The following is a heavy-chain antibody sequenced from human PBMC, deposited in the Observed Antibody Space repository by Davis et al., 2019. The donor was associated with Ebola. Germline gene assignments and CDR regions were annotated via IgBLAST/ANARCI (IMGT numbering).Heavy chain of an antibody. CDR3: ARGWLRFSPPYFDY. CDR1: GLTSTDHY. V-gene: IGHV3-11*01. D-gene: IGHD5-12*01. J-gene: IGHJ4*02. CDR2: ISSSGSTI. Sequence: PAGSLSLSCAPSGLTSTDHYTSCISQATGKGLEWVSYISSSGSTIYYADSVKGRFTIPRDNAKNSLYLQMNSLRAEDTAVYYCARGWLRFSPPYFDYWGQGTLVTVSS.